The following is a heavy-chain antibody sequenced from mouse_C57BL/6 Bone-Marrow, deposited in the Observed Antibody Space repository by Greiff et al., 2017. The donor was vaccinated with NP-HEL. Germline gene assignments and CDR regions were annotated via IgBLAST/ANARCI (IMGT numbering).Heavy chain of an antibody. J-gene: IGHJ3*01. CDR3: ASLSS. V-gene: IGHV3-6*01. CDR2: ISYDGSN. Sequence: EVQLQESGPGLVKPSQSLSLTCSVTGYSITSGYYWNWIRQFPGNKLEWMGYISYDGSNNYNPSLKNRISITPDTSKNQFFLKLNSVTTEDTATYYCASLSSWGQGTLVTVSA. CDR1: GYSITSGYY.